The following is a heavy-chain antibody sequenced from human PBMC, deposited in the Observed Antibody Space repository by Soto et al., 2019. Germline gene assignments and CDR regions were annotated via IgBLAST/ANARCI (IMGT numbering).Heavy chain of an antibody. V-gene: IGHV4-31*03. CDR3: ARGDNWNVNDY. CDR1: GGSISSGGYY. D-gene: IGHD1-20*01. J-gene: IGHJ4*02. CDR2: IYYSGST. Sequence: SETLSLTCTVSGGSISSGGYYWSWIRQHPGKGLEWIGYIYYSGSTYYNPSLKSRVTISVDTSKNQFSLKLSSVTAADTAVYYCARGDNWNVNDYWGQGTLVTVSS.